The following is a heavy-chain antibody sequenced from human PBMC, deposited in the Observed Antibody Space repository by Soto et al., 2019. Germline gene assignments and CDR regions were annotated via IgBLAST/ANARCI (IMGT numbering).Heavy chain of an antibody. CDR1: GGTFSRYA. V-gene: IGHV1-69*12. J-gene: IGHJ2*01. D-gene: IGHD6-19*01. Sequence: QVQLVQSGAEVKKPGSSVKVSCKASGGTFSRYAISWVRQAPGQGLEWMGGITPMFGTANYAQKFQGRVTITADESTSTVHMELSRLRSEDTAVYYCAQTLGSAVAGPGRFDLWGRGTLVIVSS. CDR2: ITPMFGTA. CDR3: AQTLGSAVAGPGRFDL.